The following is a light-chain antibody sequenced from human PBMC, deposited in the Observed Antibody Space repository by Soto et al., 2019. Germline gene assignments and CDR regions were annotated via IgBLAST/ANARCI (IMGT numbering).Light chain of an antibody. CDR1: QTVRNF. CDR3: QQCNNWPPT. Sequence: EIVMTQSPATLSVSPGERATLSCRASQTVRNFLGWYQQKPGQAPRLLIYNVSTTATGIPDRISASGSGTEFTLTISSLQSEDLAVYYCQQCNNWPPTFGRGTRLEIK. V-gene: IGKV3-15*01. CDR2: NVS. J-gene: IGKJ5*01.